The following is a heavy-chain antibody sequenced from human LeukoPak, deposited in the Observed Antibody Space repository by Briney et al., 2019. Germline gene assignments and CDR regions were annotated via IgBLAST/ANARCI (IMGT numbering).Heavy chain of an antibody. CDR3: ARDYYGSGSYFYYYYGMDV. V-gene: IGHV4-31*03. J-gene: IGHJ6*02. CDR1: GGFISSGGYY. D-gene: IGHD3-10*01. CDR2: IYYSGST. Sequence: SETLSLTCTVSGGFISSGGYYWSWLRQHPGKGLEWIGYIYYSGSTYYNPSLKSRVTISVDTSKNQFSLKLSSVTAADTAVYYCARDYYGSGSYFYYYYGMDVWGQGTTVTVSS.